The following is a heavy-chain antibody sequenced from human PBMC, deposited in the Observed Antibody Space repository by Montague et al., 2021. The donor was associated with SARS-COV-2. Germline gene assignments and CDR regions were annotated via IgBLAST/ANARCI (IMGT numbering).Heavy chain of an antibody. D-gene: IGHD3-16*01. CDR3: AREFRIELWQTNWYFGL. V-gene: IGHV4-59*11. Sequence: SETLSLTCSVSGGSISGHYWSWIRQPPGKGLEWFGNFDHNGDTKYNPSLKSRATISVDTSKNQFALRLHSVTAADTAVYYCAREFRIELWQTNWYFGLWGRGTLVTVSS. CDR1: GGSISGHY. J-gene: IGHJ2*01. CDR2: FDHNGDT.